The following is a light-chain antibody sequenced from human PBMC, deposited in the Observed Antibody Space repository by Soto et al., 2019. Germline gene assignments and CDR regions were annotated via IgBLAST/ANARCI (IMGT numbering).Light chain of an antibody. CDR1: QDINSY. CDR3: QQYHLYPLT. CDR2: AAS. J-gene: IGKJ4*01. Sequence: DVQMTQSPSSLSASVGDRVTITCRASQDINSYLAWYQQKPGNAPKSLIYAASSLQTGVPSRFSGSESGTDFTLTISNLQPEDSATYYCQQYHLYPLTFGGGTKVKIK. V-gene: IGKV1D-16*01.